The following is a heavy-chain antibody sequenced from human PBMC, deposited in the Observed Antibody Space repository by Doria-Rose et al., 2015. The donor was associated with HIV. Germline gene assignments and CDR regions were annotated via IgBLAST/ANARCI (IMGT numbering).Heavy chain of an antibody. Sequence: TCTVSGGSISSGGYYWSWIRQHPGKGLEWIGYIYYSGSTYYNPSLKSRVTISVDTSKNQFSLKLSSVTAADTAVYYCAREGWASDKGVWFDPWGQGTLVTVSS. J-gene: IGHJ5*02. CDR3: AREGWASDKGVWFDP. V-gene: IGHV4-31*03. CDR2: IYYSGST. D-gene: IGHD3-10*01. CDR1: GGSISSGGYY.